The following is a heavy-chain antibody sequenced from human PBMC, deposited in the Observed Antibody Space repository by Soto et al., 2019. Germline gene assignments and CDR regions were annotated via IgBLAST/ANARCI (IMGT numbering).Heavy chain of an antibody. J-gene: IGHJ4*02. CDR2: IYYSGST. Sequence: SETLSLTCTVSGGSISSGGYYWSWIRQHPGKGLEWIGYIYYSGSTYYNPSLKSRVTISVDTSKNQFSLKLSSVTAADTAVYYCARAATEQQLENDYWGQGTLVTVSS. CDR1: GGSISSGGYY. D-gene: IGHD6-13*01. V-gene: IGHV4-31*03. CDR3: ARAATEQQLENDY.